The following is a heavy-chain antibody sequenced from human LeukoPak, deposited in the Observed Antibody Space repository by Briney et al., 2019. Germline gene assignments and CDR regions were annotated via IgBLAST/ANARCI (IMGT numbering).Heavy chain of an antibody. Sequence: SETLSLTCTVSGGSISSSSYYWGWIRQPPGKGLEWIGSIYYSVSTYYNPSLKSRVTISVDTSKNQFSLKLSSVTAADTAVYYCARSPYVRVGSRRWLQSDAFDIWGQGTMVTVSS. CDR2: IYYSVST. J-gene: IGHJ3*02. V-gene: IGHV4-39*07. D-gene: IGHD5-24*01. CDR1: GGSISSSSYY. CDR3: ARSPYVRVGSRRWLQSDAFDI.